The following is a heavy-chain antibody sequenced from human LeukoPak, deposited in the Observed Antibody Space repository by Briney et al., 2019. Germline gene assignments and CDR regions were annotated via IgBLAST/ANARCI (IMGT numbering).Heavy chain of an antibody. CDR3: ARVGYYDSSGYRAFDI. CDR2: IKQDGSEK. V-gene: IGHV3-7*01. J-gene: IGHJ3*02. D-gene: IGHD3-22*01. Sequence: PGGSLRLSCAASGFTFSNFWMSWVRQAPGKGLEWVANIKQDGSEKYYVDSLKGRFTISRDNAKNSLYLQMNSLRAEDTAVYYCARVGYYDSSGYRAFDIWGQGTMVTVSS. CDR1: GFTFSNFW.